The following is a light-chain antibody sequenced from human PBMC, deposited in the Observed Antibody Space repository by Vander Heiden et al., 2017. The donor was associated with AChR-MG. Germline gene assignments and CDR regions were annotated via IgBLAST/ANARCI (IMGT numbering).Light chain of an antibody. CDR2: VAS. CDR3: QQIYKNPPYT. J-gene: IGKJ2*01. V-gene: IGKV1-39*01. CDR1: QSIGIY. Sequence: DIQMTQSPSSLSASVGDRVTITCRTRQSIGIYLNWYQQKAGKAPKLLISVASSLQSGVPSRFSGTASGTDFTLTISSLQPEDFATYFCQQIYKNPPYTFGQRTKLEIK.